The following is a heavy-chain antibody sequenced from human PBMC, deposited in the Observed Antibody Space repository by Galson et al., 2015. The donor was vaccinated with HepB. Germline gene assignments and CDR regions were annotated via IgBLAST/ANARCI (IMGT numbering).Heavy chain of an antibody. CDR1: GFTFSSYS. V-gene: IGHV3-48*02. J-gene: IGHJ4*02. CDR2: ISSSSSTI. Sequence: SLRLSCAASGFTFSSYSMNWVRQAPGKGLEWVSYISSSSSTIYYADSVKGRFTISRDNAKNSLYLQMNSLRDEDTAVYYCARDLPPERSSWPYYFDYWGQGTLVTVSS. D-gene: IGHD6-13*01. CDR3: ARDLPPERSSWPYYFDY.